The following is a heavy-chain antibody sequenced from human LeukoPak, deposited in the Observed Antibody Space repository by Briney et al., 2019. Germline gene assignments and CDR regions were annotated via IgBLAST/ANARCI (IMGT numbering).Heavy chain of an antibody. CDR1: GFTFSSYS. Sequence: GGSLRLPCAASGFTFSSYSMNWVRQAPGKGLEWVSSISSSSSSYIYYADSVKGRFTISRDNSKNTLYLQMNSLRAEDTAVYYCARRSGIAVAGAFDYWGQGTLVTVSS. J-gene: IGHJ4*02. D-gene: IGHD6-19*01. V-gene: IGHV3-21*04. CDR3: ARRSGIAVAGAFDY. CDR2: ISSSSSSYI.